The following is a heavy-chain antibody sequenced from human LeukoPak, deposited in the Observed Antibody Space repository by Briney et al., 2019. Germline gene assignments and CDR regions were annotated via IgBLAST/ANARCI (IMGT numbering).Heavy chain of an antibody. Sequence: ASVKVSCKASGYTFTGYYMHWVRQAPGQGLEWMGWINPNSGGTYYAQKFQGRVTMTRDTSISTAYMELSRLRSDDTAVYYCARERRRLVGFDPWGQGTLVTVSS. V-gene: IGHV1-2*02. CDR1: GYTFTGYY. CDR3: ARERRRLVGFDP. J-gene: IGHJ5*02. CDR2: INPNSGGT.